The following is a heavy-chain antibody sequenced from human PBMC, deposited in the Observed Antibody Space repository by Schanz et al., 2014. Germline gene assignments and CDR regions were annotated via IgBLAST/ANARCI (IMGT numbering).Heavy chain of an antibody. V-gene: IGHV3-21*04. D-gene: IGHD6-13*01. J-gene: IGHJ4*01. CDR2: ISSSSSYI. Sequence: EVQLVESGGGLVQPRGSLRLSCAASEFTFSSYNMNWVRQAPGKGLEWVSSISSSSSYIYYADSVKGRFTISRDNAKNSLYLQMNSLRAEDTAVYYCAREQIMAAAGLVDYWGHGTLVTVSS. CDR1: EFTFSSYN. CDR3: AREQIMAAAGLVDY.